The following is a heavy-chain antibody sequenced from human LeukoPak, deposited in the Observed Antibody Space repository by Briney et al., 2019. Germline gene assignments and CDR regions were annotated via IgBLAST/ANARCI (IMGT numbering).Heavy chain of an antibody. CDR2: ISSSGGTI. Sequence: GGALRLSCVASGFTFSDYYMSWIRQAPGKGLECVSYISSSGGTIYYADSVKGRFTISRDNAKNSLYLQMNSLRAEDTAVYYCARDREPTDAFDIWGQGTMVTVSS. CDR1: GFTFSDYY. J-gene: IGHJ3*02. V-gene: IGHV3-11*01. CDR3: ARDREPTDAFDI. D-gene: IGHD1-26*01.